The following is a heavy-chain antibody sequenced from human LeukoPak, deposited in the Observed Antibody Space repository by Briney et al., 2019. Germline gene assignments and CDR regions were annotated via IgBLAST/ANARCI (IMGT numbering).Heavy chain of an antibody. V-gene: IGHV3-30*02. Sequence: GGSLRLSCAASGFTFSSYGMHWVRQAPGKGLEWVAFIRYDGSNKYYADSVKGRFTISRDNSKNTLYLQMNSLRAEDTAVYYCARDLTYSYGYGYWGQGTLVTVSS. CDR3: ARDLTYSYGYGY. D-gene: IGHD5-18*01. CDR1: GFTFSSYG. CDR2: IRYDGSNK. J-gene: IGHJ4*02.